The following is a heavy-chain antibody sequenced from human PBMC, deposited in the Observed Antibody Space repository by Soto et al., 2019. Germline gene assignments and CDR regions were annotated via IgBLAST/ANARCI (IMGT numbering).Heavy chain of an antibody. CDR1: GFTFSSYG. V-gene: IGHV3-30*18. D-gene: IGHD2-8*01. J-gene: IGHJ6*02. CDR2: ISYDGSNK. CDR3: AKDNGYRNYYYYGMDV. Sequence: PGGSLRLSCAPSGFTFSSYGMHWVRQAPGKGLEWVAVISYDGSNKYYADSVKGRFTISRDNSKNTLYLQMNSLRAEDTAVYYCAKDNGYRNYYYYGMDVWGQGTTVTVSS.